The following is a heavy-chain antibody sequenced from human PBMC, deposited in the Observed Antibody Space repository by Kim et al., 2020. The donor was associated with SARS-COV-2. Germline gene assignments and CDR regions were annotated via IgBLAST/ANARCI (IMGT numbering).Heavy chain of an antibody. CDR3: ARTRTLDYGDSQGPYYFVY. J-gene: IGHJ4*02. D-gene: IGHD4-17*01. CDR2: INHSGSN. CDR1: GGSFSGYY. V-gene: IGHV4-34*01. Sequence: SETLSLTCAVYGGSFSGYYWSWIRQPPGKGLEWIGEINHSGSNNYNPSLKSRVTITVDTSKNQFSLKLSSVTAADTAVYYCARTRTLDYGDSQGPYYFVYWGQRTLFTGS.